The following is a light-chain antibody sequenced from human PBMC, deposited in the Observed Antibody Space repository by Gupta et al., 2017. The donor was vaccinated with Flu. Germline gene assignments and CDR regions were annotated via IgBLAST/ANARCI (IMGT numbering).Light chain of an antibody. J-gene: IGLJ3*02. V-gene: IGLV1-40*01. CDR3: QAYDSSLSAWM. Sequence: QSVLTQPPSVSGAPGQRVTISCTGSSPNIGADYDVHWYQHLPGTAPKLLISGNINRPSGVPDRFSGSKSGTSASLAITGLQPEDEADYYCQAYDSSLSAWMFGGGTKLTVL. CDR1: SPNIGADYD. CDR2: GNI.